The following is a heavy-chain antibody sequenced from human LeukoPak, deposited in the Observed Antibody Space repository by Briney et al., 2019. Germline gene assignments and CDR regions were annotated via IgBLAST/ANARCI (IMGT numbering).Heavy chain of an antibody. CDR3: AAQDTAMVQDYGMDV. CDR1: GFTFSSSA. J-gene: IGHJ6*01. CDR2: ISGSGGST. V-gene: IGHV3-23*01. D-gene: IGHD5-18*01. Sequence: GGSLRLSCAASGFTFSSSAMSWVRQVPGKGLEWVSAISGSGGSTYYADYVKGRFTISRPNSKNTLYLQMNSVRAEDTAVYYCAAQDTAMVQDYGMDVSGQGTTVTVSS.